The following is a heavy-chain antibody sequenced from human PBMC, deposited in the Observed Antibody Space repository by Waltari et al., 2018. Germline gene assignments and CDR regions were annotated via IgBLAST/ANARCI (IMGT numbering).Heavy chain of an antibody. J-gene: IGHJ5*02. CDR1: GYSSPTYD. D-gene: IGHD2-2*01. CDR3: ARAVRDQLLSDP. Sequence: QVQLVQSGPEVKKPGASVRVSCRASGYSSPTYDITWVRLAPGQGLEWMGWMNPISGNTGYAQKFQGRVSMTGDPSINTAYMELSGLTIDDTAVYYCARAVRDQLLSDPWGQGTLVAVSS. CDR2: MNPISGNT. V-gene: IGHV1-8*02.